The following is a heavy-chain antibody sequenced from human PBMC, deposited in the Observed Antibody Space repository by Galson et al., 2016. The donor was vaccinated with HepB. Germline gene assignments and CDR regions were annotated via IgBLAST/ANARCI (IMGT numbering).Heavy chain of an antibody. CDR2: INAYSGNT. D-gene: IGHD1-26*01. Sequence: SVKVSCKASGYTFTRNGISWVRQAPGQGLEWMGWINAYSGNTNYAQKFQGRVTMTADTSTSTAYMELRSLRSDDTAVYYCARALLAIDDFWGQGTLVTVSS. CDR1: GYTFTRNG. V-gene: IGHV1-18*01. CDR3: ARALLAIDDF. J-gene: IGHJ4*02.